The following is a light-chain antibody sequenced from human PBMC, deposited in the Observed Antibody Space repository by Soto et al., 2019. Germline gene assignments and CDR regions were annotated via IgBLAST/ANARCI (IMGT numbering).Light chain of an antibody. V-gene: IGKV1-5*01. J-gene: IGKJ1*01. CDR1: QSISYR. Sequence: DIQMTQSPSTLSASVGDRVTITCRASQSISYRLVWYQQKPGKAPKLLIYDASSLHAGVPSRFSGSGSGTEFTLTITSLQPDDFATYYCQHYNIYSWTFGQGTKVEIK. CDR3: QHYNIYSWT. CDR2: DAS.